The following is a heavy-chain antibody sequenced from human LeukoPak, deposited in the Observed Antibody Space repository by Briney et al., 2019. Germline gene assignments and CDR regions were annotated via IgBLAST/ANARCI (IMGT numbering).Heavy chain of an antibody. D-gene: IGHD3-22*01. Sequence: GGSLRLSCAASGFTFSNAWMSRVRQAPGKGLEWVGRIKSKTDGGTTDYAAPVKGRFTISRDDSKNTLYLQMNSLKTEDTAVYYCTTATSTMIAPYFDYWGQGTLVTVSS. J-gene: IGHJ4*02. CDR2: IKSKTDGGTT. V-gene: IGHV3-15*01. CDR3: TTATSTMIAPYFDY. CDR1: GFTFSNAW.